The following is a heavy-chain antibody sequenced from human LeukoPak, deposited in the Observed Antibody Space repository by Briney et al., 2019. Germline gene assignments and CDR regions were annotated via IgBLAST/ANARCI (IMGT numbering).Heavy chain of an antibody. V-gene: IGHV3-53*05. CDR3: AKGDARSVDTAMSSSGPGSIFDY. CDR2: IYNGGTT. J-gene: IGHJ4*02. D-gene: IGHD5-18*01. Sequence: GGSLRLSCAAAGFIVRSNYMSWVRQSPGKGLEWVSVIYNGGTTDYADSVKGRFTISRDRSKNTLYLQMNSLRTEDTALYYCAKGDARSVDTAMSSSGPGSIFDYWGQGTLVTVSS. CDR1: GFIVRSNY.